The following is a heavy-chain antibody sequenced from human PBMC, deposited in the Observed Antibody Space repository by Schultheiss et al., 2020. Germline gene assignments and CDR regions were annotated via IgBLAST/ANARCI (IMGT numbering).Heavy chain of an antibody. CDR3: ARGGATASDY. CDR2: ISYDGSNK. J-gene: IGHJ4*02. CDR1: GFTFSSYA. D-gene: IGHD6-13*01. Sequence: GGSLRLSCAASGFTFSSYAMHWVRQAPGKGLEWVAVISYDGSNKYYADSVKGRFTISRDNSKNTLYLQMNSLRVEDTAVYYCARGGATASDYWGQGTLVTVSS. V-gene: IGHV3-30-3*01.